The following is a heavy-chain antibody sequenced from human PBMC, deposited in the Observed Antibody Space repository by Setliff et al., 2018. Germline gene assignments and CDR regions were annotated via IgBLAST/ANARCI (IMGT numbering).Heavy chain of an antibody. CDR2: ISPSGST. CDR1: GASITSGGFY. CDR3: ARSPSSGAYWNPRPFYSDY. J-gene: IGHJ4*02. D-gene: IGHD1-26*01. V-gene: IGHV4-61*09. Sequence: SETLSLTCSVSGASITSGGFYWTWIRQPAVKGLEWIGHISPSGSTTYNPSVKSRVTISLDTSKNHFSLKLDSVTAADTALYYCARSPSSGAYWNPRPFYSDYWARGTLVTVSS.